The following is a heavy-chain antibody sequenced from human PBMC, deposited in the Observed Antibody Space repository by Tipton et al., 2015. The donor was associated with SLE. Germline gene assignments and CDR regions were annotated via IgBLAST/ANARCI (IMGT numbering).Heavy chain of an antibody. CDR1: GGSISSHY. CDR2: IHHTGIT. D-gene: IGHD2-2*01. V-gene: IGHV4-59*03. Sequence: TLSLTCTVSGGSISSHYWNWIRQPPGKGLEWIGYIHHTGITNYNPSLNSRVTISIDMSMNQFSLRLNSVTAADTAVYYCAGGWTRQLIFDYWGQGNLVTVSS. J-gene: IGHJ4*02. CDR3: AGGWTRQLIFDY.